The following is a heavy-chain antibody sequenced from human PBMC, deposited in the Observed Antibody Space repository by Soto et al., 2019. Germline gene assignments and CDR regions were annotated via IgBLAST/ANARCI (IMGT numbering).Heavy chain of an antibody. V-gene: IGHV3-73*01. J-gene: IGHJ6*02. CDR1: GFTFSGSA. Sequence: GGSLRLSCAASGFTFSGSAMHWVRQASGKGLEWVGRIRSKANSYATAYAASVKGRFTISRDDSKNTAYLQMNSLKTEDTAVYYCTPDSDSYGNYYYYGMDVWGQGTTVTVSS. D-gene: IGHD5-18*01. CDR3: TPDSDSYGNYYYYGMDV. CDR2: IRSKANSYAT.